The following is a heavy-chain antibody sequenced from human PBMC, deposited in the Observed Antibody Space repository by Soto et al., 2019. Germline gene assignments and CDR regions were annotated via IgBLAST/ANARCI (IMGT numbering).Heavy chain of an antibody. CDR2: IYYSGST. CDR1: GGSISSYY. V-gene: IGHV4-59*01. J-gene: IGHJ6*02. Sequence: SETLSLTCTVSGGSISSYYWSWIRQPPGKGLEWIGYIYYSGSTNYNPSLRSRVTISVDTSKNQFSLKLSSVTAADTAVYYCARSLDFWSGSSYGMDVWGQGTTVTVSS. CDR3: ARSLDFWSGSSYGMDV. D-gene: IGHD3-3*01.